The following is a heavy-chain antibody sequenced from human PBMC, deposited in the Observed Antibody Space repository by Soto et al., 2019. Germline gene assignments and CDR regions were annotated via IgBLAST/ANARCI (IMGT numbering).Heavy chain of an antibody. CDR3: AKELDSGYDSTHIDY. V-gene: IGHV3-23*01. CDR1: GFTFSSYA. CDR2: ISGSGGST. J-gene: IGHJ4*02. D-gene: IGHD5-12*01. Sequence: GGSLRLSCAASGFTFSSYAMSWVRQAPWKGLEWVSAISGSGGSTYYADSVKGRFTISRDNSKNTLYLQMNSLRAEDTAVYYCAKELDSGYDSTHIDYWGQGTLVTVSS.